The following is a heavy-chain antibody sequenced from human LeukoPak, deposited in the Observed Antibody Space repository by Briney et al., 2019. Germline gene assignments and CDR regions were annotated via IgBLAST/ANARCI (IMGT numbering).Heavy chain of an antibody. CDR3: ARLRVGIFFDY. CDR2: ISSSSSYT. J-gene: IGHJ4*02. V-gene: IGHV3-11*03. CDR1: GFTVSDYY. D-gene: IGHD2-15*01. Sequence: GGSLRLSCAASGFTVSDYYMSWIRQAPGKGLEWVSYISSSSSYTNYADSVKGRFTISRDNAKNSLYLQMNSLRAEDTAVYYCARLRVGIFFDYWGQGTLVTVSS.